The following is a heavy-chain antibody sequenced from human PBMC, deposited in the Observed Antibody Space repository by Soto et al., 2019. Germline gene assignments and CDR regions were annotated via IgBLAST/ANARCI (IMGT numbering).Heavy chain of an antibody. J-gene: IGHJ4*02. V-gene: IGHV4-31*03. CDR1: GGSISSGDDY. CDR3: ASIQRGNIFGYFAH. CDR2: STYSGSV. Sequence: QVQLHESGPGLVKPSQTLSLTCTVSGGSISSGDDYWTWIRQRPGEGLEWIAYSTYSGSVSYNPSLKSRVTMSETTSKSQFSLQLSSLTAADTAVYYCASIQRGNIFGYFAHWGQGTLVTVSS. D-gene: IGHD3-3*02.